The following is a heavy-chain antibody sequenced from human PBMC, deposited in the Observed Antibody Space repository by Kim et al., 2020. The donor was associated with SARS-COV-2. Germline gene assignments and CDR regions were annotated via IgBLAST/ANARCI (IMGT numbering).Heavy chain of an antibody. CDR2: ISSSSSTI. J-gene: IGHJ5*02. Sequence: GGSLRLSCAASGFTFSSYSMNWVRQAPGKGLEWVSYISSSSSTIYYADSVKGRFTISRDNAKNSLYLQMNSLRAEDTAVYYCARGLVGVAYNWFDPWGQGTLVTVSS. V-gene: IGHV3-48*04. D-gene: IGHD3-3*01. CDR3: ARGLVGVAYNWFDP. CDR1: GFTFSSYS.